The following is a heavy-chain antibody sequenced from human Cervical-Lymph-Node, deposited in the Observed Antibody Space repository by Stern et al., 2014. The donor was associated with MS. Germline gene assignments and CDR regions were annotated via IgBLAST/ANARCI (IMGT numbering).Heavy chain of an antibody. Sequence: EVQLVASGGGLVKPGGSLRLSCAASGFTLSRHTMNWVRQAPGKGLEWVSSISTSSSATYYADSVKGRFTISRDNAKNSLYLQMNTLRAEDTAVYFCARDLLPMAPPLWGQGTMVTVSA. CDR2: ISTSSSAT. V-gene: IGHV3-21*01. D-gene: IGHD2-8*01. CDR1: GFTLSRHT. CDR3: ARDLLPMAPPL. J-gene: IGHJ3*01.